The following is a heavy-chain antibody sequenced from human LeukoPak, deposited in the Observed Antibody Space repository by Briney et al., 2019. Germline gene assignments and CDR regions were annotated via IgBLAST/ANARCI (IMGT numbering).Heavy chain of an antibody. J-gene: IGHJ1*01. CDR2: IYHSGST. Sequence: PSETLSLTCAVSGGSISSGGYSWRWIRQPPGKGLEWIGYIYHSGSTYYNPSLKSRVTISVDRSKNQFSLKLSSVTAADTAVYYCARDTYYYDSSGYSEYFQHWGQGTLVTVSS. CDR1: GGSISSGGYS. D-gene: IGHD3-22*01. CDR3: ARDTYYYDSSGYSEYFQH. V-gene: IGHV4-30-2*01.